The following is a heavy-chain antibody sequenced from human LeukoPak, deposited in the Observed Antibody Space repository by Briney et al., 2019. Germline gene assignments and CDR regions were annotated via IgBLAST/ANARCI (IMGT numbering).Heavy chain of an antibody. V-gene: IGHV4-39*01. CDR3: ARLLVDYDILTGYYPIDY. CDR2: IYYSGST. CDR1: GGSISSDNYY. Sequence: SETLSLTCTVSGGSISSDNYYWGWIRQPPGKGLEWIGSIYYSGSTYYNPSLKSRVTISVDTSKNQFSLKLSSVTAADTAVYYCARLLVDYDILTGYYPIDYWGQGTLVTVSS. J-gene: IGHJ4*02. D-gene: IGHD3-9*01.